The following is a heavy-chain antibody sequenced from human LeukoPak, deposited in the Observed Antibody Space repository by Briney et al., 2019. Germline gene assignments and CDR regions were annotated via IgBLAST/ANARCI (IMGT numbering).Heavy chain of an antibody. CDR3: ARRDGGANYWYFDV. V-gene: IGHV5-51*01. D-gene: IGHD2-15*01. Sequence: GESLKIPRKSSGYPLTNHWLGWVRQMPGEGLEWMGIIFPGDSDTRYSPSFEGQVTISADKSITTAYLQWSSLKASDSAMYYCARRDGGANYWYFDVWGRGTLVTVSS. CDR1: GYPLTNHW. J-gene: IGHJ2*01. CDR2: IFPGDSDT.